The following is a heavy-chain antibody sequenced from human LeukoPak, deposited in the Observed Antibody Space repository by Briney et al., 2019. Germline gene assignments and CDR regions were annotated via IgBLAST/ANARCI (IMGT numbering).Heavy chain of an antibody. J-gene: IGHJ4*02. Sequence: GGSLRLSCAACGFTFSSYIMNWVRQAPGKGLEWVSSISSSSSYIYYADSVKGRFTISRDNAKNSLYLQMNSLRAEDTAVYYCARSIDSSSWTLWGQGSLVTVSS. CDR1: GFTFSSYI. D-gene: IGHD6-13*01. CDR2: ISSSSSYI. CDR3: ARSIDSSSWTL. V-gene: IGHV3-21*01.